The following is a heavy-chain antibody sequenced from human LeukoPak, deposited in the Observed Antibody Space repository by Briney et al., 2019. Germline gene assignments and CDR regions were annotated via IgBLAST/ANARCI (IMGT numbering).Heavy chain of an antibody. CDR1: GFTFSYAW. J-gene: IGHJ4*02. CDR3: ARVEASGYDYGAFDY. V-gene: IGHV3-7*01. CDR2: IKHDGSEK. Sequence: GGSLRLSCAASGFTFSYAWMNWVRQAPGKGLEWVANIKHDGSEKYYVDSVKGRFTISRDNAKNSLYLQMSSLRADDTAVYYCARVEASGYDYGAFDYWGQGTLVTVSS. D-gene: IGHD5-12*01.